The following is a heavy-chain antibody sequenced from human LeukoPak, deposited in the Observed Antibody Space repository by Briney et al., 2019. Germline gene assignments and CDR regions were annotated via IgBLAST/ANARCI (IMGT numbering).Heavy chain of an antibody. CDR3: ARGRSELWFGELLSNWFDP. CDR1: GYTFTSYD. CDR2: MNPNSGNT. V-gene: IGHV1-8*01. J-gene: IGHJ5*02. D-gene: IGHD3-10*01. Sequence: ASVKVSCKASGYTFTSYDINWVRQATGQGLEWMGWMNPNSGNTGYAQKFQGRVTMTRNTSTSTAYMELSSLRSEDTAVYYCARGRSELWFGELLSNWFDPWGQGTLVTISS.